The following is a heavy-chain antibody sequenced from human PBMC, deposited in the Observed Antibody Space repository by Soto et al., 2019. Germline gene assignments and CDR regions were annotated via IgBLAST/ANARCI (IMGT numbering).Heavy chain of an antibody. CDR2: IYSGGET. CDR1: GFTVGISY. Sequence: DVQLVESGGALVQPGGSLRLSCAASGFTVGISYMSWVRHVPGKGLEWVSIIYSGGETYYAASVKDRFTISRDNSKNTVYLQMNSLRAEDTAMYYCAKRRYCPSTPCFDYWGQGTLVTVSS. D-gene: IGHD2-15*01. J-gene: IGHJ4*02. CDR3: AKRRYCPSTPCFDY. V-gene: IGHV3-66*01.